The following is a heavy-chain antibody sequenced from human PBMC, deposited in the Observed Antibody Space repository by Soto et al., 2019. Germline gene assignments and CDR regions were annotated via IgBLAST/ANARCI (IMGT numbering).Heavy chain of an antibody. Sequence: SSETLSLTCTVSGGSISSNNYFWGWIRQPPGKGLEWIGSISYSGSTYYNPSLKSRVTISVDTSKNQFSLKLSSVTAADTAVYYCARHADLYYFDYWGQGTLVTVSS. V-gene: IGHV4-39*01. CDR2: ISYSGST. CDR1: GGSISSNNYF. J-gene: IGHJ4*02. CDR3: ARHADLYYFDY.